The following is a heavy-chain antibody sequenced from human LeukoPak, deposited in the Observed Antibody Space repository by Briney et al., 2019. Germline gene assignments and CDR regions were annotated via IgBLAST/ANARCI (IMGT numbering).Heavy chain of an antibody. J-gene: IGHJ4*02. V-gene: IGHV3-23*01. CDR3: AKDRSCINDVWHGDFDY. Sequence: PGGSLRLSCAASGFIFSSYAMSWVRQAPGKGLEWVSPISGSGGSTYYADSVKGRFTISRDNSKNTVYLQMNRLRAEDTAVYYCAKDRSCINDVWHGDFDYWGEGTLVSVSS. D-gene: IGHD2-8*01. CDR2: ISGSGGST. CDR1: GFIFSSYA.